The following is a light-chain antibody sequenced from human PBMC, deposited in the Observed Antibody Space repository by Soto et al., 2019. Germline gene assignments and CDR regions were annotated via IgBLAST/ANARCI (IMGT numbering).Light chain of an antibody. CDR2: GAS. Sequence: EIVMTQSPATLSVSPGERATLSCRASQSVNSGYLVWYQQKPGQAPRLLIYGASTRATGIPDRFSKSGSGTDFTLTISRLEPEDFAVYYCQQYGSSPTFGQGTRLEI. V-gene: IGKV3-20*01. CDR1: QSVNSGY. CDR3: QQYGSSPT. J-gene: IGKJ5*01.